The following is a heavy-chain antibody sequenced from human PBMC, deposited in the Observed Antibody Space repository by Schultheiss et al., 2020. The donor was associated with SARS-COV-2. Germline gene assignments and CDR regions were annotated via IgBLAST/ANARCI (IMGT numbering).Heavy chain of an antibody. V-gene: IGHV4-4*07. J-gene: IGHJ4*02. CDR3: ARERATWDSSGYYRGRFDY. Sequence: SETLSLTCALSGGSISSSYYWSWIRQPAGKGLEWIGRIYTSGSTNYNPSLKSRVTMSVDTSKNQFSLKLSSVTAADTAVYYCARERATWDSSGYYRGRFDYWGQGTLVTVSS. CDR2: IYTSGST. D-gene: IGHD3-22*01. CDR1: GGSISSSYY.